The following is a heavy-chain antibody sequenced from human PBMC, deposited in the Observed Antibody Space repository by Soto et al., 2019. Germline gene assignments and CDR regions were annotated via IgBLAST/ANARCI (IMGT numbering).Heavy chain of an antibody. D-gene: IGHD6-13*01. J-gene: IGHJ6*02. V-gene: IGHV3-21*01. CDR2: ISSSSSYI. Sequence: GGSPRLSCAASGFTFSSYSMNWVRQAPGKGLEWVSSISSSSSYIYYADSVKGRFTISRDNAKNSLYLQMNSLRAEDTAVYYCARDQMEGIAAAGTHPNYYYYYGMDVWGQGTTVTVSS. CDR1: GFTFSSYS. CDR3: ARDQMEGIAAAGTHPNYYYYYGMDV.